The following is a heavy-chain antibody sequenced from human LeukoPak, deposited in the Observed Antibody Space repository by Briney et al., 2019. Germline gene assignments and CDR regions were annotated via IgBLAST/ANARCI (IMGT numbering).Heavy chain of an antibody. CDR2: IYYSGST. CDR3: ARDLDSSGWYGY. Sequence: SETLSLTCTVSGGSISSGGYYWSWIRQHPGKGLEWIGYIYYSGSTYYNPSLKSRVTISVDTSKNQFSLKLSSVTAADTAVYYCARDLDSSGWYGYWGQGTLVTVSS. V-gene: IGHV4-61*08. CDR1: GGSISSGGYY. D-gene: IGHD6-19*01. J-gene: IGHJ4*02.